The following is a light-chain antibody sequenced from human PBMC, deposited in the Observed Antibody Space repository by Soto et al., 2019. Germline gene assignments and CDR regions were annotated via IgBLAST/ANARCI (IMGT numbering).Light chain of an antibody. Sequence: IPSTQSPARMYASVGAIIPITCRASQTFNSWVTRYQQKPGKAPKLLIYDAFTLQSGVSSRFSGNGSGTEFTLTISSLQADDLGSDYCQHYNTWTFGPGTKVDI. V-gene: IGKV1-5*01. J-gene: IGKJ1*01. CDR2: DAF. CDR3: QHYNTWT. CDR1: QTFNSW.